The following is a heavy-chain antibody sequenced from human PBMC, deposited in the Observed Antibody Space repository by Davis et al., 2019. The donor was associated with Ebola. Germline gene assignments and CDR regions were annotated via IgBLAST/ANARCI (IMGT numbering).Heavy chain of an antibody. CDR3: TRDRGVPATDY. CDR1: GFTFSSYA. CDR2: IRSKAYGGTT. Sequence: GGSLRLSCAASGFTFSSYAMSWVRQAPGKGLEWVGFIRSKAYGGTTEYAASVKGRFTISRDDSKSIAYLQMNSLKTEDTAVYYCTRDRGVPATDYWGQGTLVTVSS. J-gene: IGHJ4*02. V-gene: IGHV3-49*04. D-gene: IGHD2-2*01.